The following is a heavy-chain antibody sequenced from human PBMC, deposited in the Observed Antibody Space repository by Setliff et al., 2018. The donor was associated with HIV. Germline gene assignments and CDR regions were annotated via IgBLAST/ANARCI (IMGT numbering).Heavy chain of an antibody. CDR3: ASIELAAMVPVDY. Sequence: GVLKISCAASGFTFSSYTMNWVRQAPGKGLEWVSSISSSSYYIYYADSVKGRFTISRDNAKNSLFLQMNSLRAEDTAVYYCASIELAAMVPVDYWGQGTLVTVSS. J-gene: IGHJ4*02. CDR1: GFTFSSYT. V-gene: IGHV3-21*01. D-gene: IGHD5-18*01. CDR2: ISSSSYYI.